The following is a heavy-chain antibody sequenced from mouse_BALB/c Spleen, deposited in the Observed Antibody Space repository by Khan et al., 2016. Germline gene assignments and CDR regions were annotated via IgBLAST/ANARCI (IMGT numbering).Heavy chain of an antibody. Sequence: EVELQESGPSLVKPSQTLSLTCSVTGDSITSGYWNWIRKFPGNKLEYMGYISYSGSTYYNPSLKSRISITRDTSKNQYYLQLNSVTTEDTATYYCARRGDYYGSSFAYWGQGTLVTVSA. CDR2: ISYSGST. J-gene: IGHJ3*01. CDR3: ARRGDYYGSSFAY. V-gene: IGHV3-8*02. D-gene: IGHD1-1*01. CDR1: GDSITSGY.